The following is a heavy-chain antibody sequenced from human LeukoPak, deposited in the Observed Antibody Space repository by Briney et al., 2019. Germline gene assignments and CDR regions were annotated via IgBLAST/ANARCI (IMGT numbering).Heavy chain of an antibody. CDR2: IYYSGST. V-gene: IGHV4-39*07. D-gene: IGHD3-22*01. CDR3: ARDSYDSSGYYEPLDY. Sequence: SETLSLTCTVSGGSINSGSYYWGWIRQPPGKGLEWIGSIYYSGSTYYNPSLKSRVTISIDTSKNQFSLNLSSVTAADTAVYYCARDSYDSSGYYEPLDYWGQGTLVTVSS. CDR1: GGSINSGSYY. J-gene: IGHJ4*02.